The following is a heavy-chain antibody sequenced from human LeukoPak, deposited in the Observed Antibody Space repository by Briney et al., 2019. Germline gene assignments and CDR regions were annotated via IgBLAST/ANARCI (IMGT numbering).Heavy chain of an antibody. J-gene: IGHJ4*02. V-gene: IGHV3-66*01. CDR3: AGAYNYGIFGY. D-gene: IGHD5-18*01. CDR1: GFTVSSNY. Sequence: PGGSLRLSCAASGFTVSSNYMSWVRQAPGKGLEWVSVIYSAGGTSYADSVKGRFTISRDNSKNTLFLQMDSLRAEDTAVYYCAGAYNYGIFGYWGQGTLATVSS. CDR2: IYSAGGT.